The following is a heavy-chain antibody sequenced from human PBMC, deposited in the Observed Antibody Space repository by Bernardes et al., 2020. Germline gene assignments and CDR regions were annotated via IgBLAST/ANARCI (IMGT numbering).Heavy chain of an antibody. CDR3: ARGGLRARVFDI. Sequence: SEPLSLTCAVYGGSFSGYYWSWIRQPPGKGLEWIGEINHSGSTNYNPSLKSRVTISVDTSKNQFSLKLSSVTAADTAVYYCARGGLRARVFDIWGQGTMVTVSS. CDR1: GGSFSGYY. J-gene: IGHJ3*02. CDR2: INHSGST. V-gene: IGHV4-34*01. D-gene: IGHD6-6*01.